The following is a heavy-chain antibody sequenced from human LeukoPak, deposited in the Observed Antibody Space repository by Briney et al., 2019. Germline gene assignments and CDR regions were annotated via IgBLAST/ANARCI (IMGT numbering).Heavy chain of an antibody. D-gene: IGHD6-19*01. Sequence: ASVKVSCKASGYTFSNYGLSWVRQAPGQGLEWMGWISAYNGYTHYAQKLQGRVTMTTDTSTSTAYMELRSLRSDDTAVYYCARILDSAWGELGYWGQGTLVTVSS. CDR3: ARILDSAWGELGY. J-gene: IGHJ4*02. CDR1: GYTFSNYG. V-gene: IGHV1-18*01. CDR2: ISAYNGYT.